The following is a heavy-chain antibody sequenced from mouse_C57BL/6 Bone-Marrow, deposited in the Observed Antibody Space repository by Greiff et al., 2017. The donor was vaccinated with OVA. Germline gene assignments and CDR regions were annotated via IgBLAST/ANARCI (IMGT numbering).Heavy chain of an antibody. CDR1: GFTFSSYA. Sequence: EVKLVESGGGLVKPGGSLKLSCAASGFTFSSYAMSWVRQTPEKRLEWVATISDGGSYTYYPDNVKGRFTISRDNAKNNLYLQMSHLKSEDTAMYYCAREKERYSNPWVAYWGQGTLVSVSA. V-gene: IGHV5-4*01. J-gene: IGHJ3*01. D-gene: IGHD2-5*01. CDR2: ISDGGSYT. CDR3: AREKERYSNPWVAY.